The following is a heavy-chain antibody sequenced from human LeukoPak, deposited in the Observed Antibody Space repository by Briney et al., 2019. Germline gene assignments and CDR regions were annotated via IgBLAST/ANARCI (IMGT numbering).Heavy chain of an antibody. CDR1: GFTFSSYA. Sequence: GGSLRLSCAASGFTFSSYAMNWVRQAPGKGLEWVSISGSGGDTYYADSVKGRFTISRDNSKNTLYLQMNSLRAEDTAVYYCAKSRGATYGTYYFDYWGQGTLVTVSS. CDR2: SGSGGDT. V-gene: IGHV3-23*01. J-gene: IGHJ4*02. CDR3: AKSRGATYGTYYFDY. D-gene: IGHD4/OR15-4a*01.